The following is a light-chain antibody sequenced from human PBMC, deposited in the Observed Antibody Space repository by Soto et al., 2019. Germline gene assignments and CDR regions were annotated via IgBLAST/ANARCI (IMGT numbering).Light chain of an antibody. CDR3: QQYGSSPT. V-gene: IGKV3-20*01. CDR1: QSVSSSY. Sequence: EIVLTQSPGTLSLSPGERATLSCRASQSVSSSYLAWYQQKPGQAPGLLIYGASSRATGIPDRFSGSGSGTDFTLTISRLEPEDFAVYYCQQYGSSPTFGQGTKLEIE. CDR2: GAS. J-gene: IGKJ2*01.